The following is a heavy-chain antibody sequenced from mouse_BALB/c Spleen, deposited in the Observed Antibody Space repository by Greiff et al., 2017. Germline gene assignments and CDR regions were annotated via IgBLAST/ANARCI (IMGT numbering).Heavy chain of an antibody. V-gene: IGHV5-9-4*01. J-gene: IGHJ3*01. D-gene: IGHD2-1*01. CDR2: ISSGGSYT. CDR1: GFTFSSYA. CDR3: ARNYGNPAWFAY. Sequence: EVHLVESGGGLVKPGGSLKLSCAASGFTFSSYAMSWVRQSPEKRLEWVAEISSGGSYTYYPDTVTGRFTISRDNAKNTLYLEMSSLRSEDTAMYYCARNYGNPAWFAYWGQGTLVTVSA.